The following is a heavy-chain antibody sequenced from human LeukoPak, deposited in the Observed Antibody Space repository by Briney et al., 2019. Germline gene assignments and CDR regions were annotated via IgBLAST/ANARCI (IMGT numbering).Heavy chain of an antibody. CDR1: GFIFSSYS. CDR3: AKDAYGGNAESWFDS. Sequence: GGSLRLSCAASGFIFSSYSMNWVRQAPGKGLEWVAVISLDGNYKYYADSVKGRFTISRDNSKNTLYLEMNSLRAEDTAVYYCAKDAYGGNAESWFDSWGQGTQVSVSS. D-gene: IGHD4-23*01. J-gene: IGHJ5*01. V-gene: IGHV3-30*18. CDR2: ISLDGNYK.